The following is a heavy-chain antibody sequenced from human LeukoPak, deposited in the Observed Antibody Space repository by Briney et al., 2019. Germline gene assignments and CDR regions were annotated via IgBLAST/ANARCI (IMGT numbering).Heavy chain of an antibody. J-gene: IGHJ4*02. V-gene: IGHV3-23*01. Sequence: GGPLSLLCAASGFTFCIYAKSGVRRAREGGGQGVSPISGRAGSTYYADSVKGRFTISRDNSKNTLYLQMNSLRAEDTAVYYCASYDVLTGYSRHPLKRWGQGTLVTVSS. CDR1: GFTFCIYA. CDR3: ASYDVLTGYSRHPLKR. CDR2: ISGRAGST. D-gene: IGHD3-9*01.